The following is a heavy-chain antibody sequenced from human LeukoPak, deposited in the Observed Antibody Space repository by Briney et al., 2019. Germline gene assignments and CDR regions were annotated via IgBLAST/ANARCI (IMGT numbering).Heavy chain of an antibody. V-gene: IGHV4-30-4*01. CDR3: AREMATIYYYFDY. CDR2: IYYSGST. CDR1: GGSISSGDYY. D-gene: IGHD5-24*01. J-gene: IGHJ4*02. Sequence: SETLSLTCTVSGGSISSGDYYWSWIRQPPGKGLEWIGYIYYSGSTYYNPSLKSRVTISVDTSKNQFSLKLSSVTAADTAVYYCAREMATIYYYFDYWGQETLVTVSS.